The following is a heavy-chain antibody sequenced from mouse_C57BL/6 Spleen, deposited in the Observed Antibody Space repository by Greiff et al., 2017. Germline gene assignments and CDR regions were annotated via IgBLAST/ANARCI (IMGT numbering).Heavy chain of an antibody. V-gene: IGHV1-22*01. Sequence: VQLQQSGPELVKPGASVKMSCKASGYTFTDYNMHWVKQSHGKSLEWIGYINPNNGGTSYNPKFKGKDTLTVNKPSSTAYTGLRSLASEDYSGDYCARGEVEGNFDYWGQGTTLTVSS. D-gene: IGHD1-1*01. CDR3: ARGEVEGNFDY. CDR1: GYTFTDYN. J-gene: IGHJ2*01. CDR2: INPNNGGT.